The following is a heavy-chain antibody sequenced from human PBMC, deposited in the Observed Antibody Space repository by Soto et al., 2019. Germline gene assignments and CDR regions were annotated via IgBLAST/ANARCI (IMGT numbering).Heavy chain of an antibody. CDR3: ARGNRPQTYYLEY. J-gene: IGHJ4*02. V-gene: IGHV5-51*01. Sequence: EVQLVQSGAEVIKPGESLKISCKASGYSFTNYWIGWVRQMPGKGLELMGIMYPGDSDTRYSPSFQGQVTISAAKSINTAYLQWSSLKASDSAVYYCARGNRPQTYYLEYWGQGTLVTVSS. D-gene: IGHD6-6*01. CDR1: GYSFTNYW. CDR2: MYPGDSDT.